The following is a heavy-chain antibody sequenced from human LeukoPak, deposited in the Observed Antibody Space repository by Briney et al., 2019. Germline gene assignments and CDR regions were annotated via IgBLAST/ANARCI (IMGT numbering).Heavy chain of an antibody. CDR2: ISAYNGNT. V-gene: IGHV1-18*01. D-gene: IGHD5-24*01. Sequence: ASVKVSCKASGYTFTSYGISWVRQAPGQGLEWMGWISAYNGNTNYAQKLQGRVTMTTDTFTSTAYMELRSLRSDDTAVYYCARTLSDIRDGYNYWFDPWGQGTLVTVSS. J-gene: IGHJ5*02. CDR1: GYTFTSYG. CDR3: ARTLSDIRDGYNYWFDP.